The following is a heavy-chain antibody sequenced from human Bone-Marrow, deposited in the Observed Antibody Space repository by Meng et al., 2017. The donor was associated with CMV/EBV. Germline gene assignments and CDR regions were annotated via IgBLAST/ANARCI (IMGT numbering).Heavy chain of an antibody. CDR3: ARVFVRPRRGYYFDY. J-gene: IGHJ4*02. V-gene: IGHV4-59*01. CDR2: IYYSGST. CDR1: GGSISSYY. Sequence: SETLSLTCTVSGGSISSYYWSWIRQPPGKGLEWIGYIYYSGSTNYNPSLKSRVTISVDTSKNQFSLKLSSVTAADTAVYYCARVFVRPRRGYYFDYWGQGTLVTV.